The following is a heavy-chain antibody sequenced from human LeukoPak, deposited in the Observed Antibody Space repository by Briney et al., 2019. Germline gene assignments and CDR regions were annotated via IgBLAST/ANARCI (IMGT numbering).Heavy chain of an antibody. J-gene: IGHJ1*01. D-gene: IGHD2-2*01. CDR1: GGSITSTLYY. V-gene: IGHV4-39*01. CDR2: IYYSGST. CDR3: AGQPENTRGFY. Sequence: SETLSPTCTVSGGSITSTLYYWGWFRQSSGKGLEWIGSIYYSGSTYYNPSLKSRVTISVDTSKNQFSLRLTSVTAADTAVYFCAGQPENTRGFYWGQGTLVTVSS.